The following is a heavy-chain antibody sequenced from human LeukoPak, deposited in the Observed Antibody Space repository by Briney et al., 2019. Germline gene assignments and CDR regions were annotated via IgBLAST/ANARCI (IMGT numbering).Heavy chain of an antibody. Sequence: GGSLRLSCVVSGFTFRDHYMAWIRQAPGQGLEWIPYIGTGGSPLYFADSVKGRISASRDDGVNSLFLQMEGLTVEDTAMYYCARRALGPIGAFDHWGQGALVTVSS. D-gene: IGHD5-12*01. CDR1: GFTFRDHY. V-gene: IGHV3-11*01. CDR2: IGTGGSPL. J-gene: IGHJ4*02. CDR3: ARRALGPIGAFDH.